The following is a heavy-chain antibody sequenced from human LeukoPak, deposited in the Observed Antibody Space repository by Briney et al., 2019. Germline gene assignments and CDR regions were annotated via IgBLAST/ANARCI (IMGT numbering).Heavy chain of an antibody. CDR1: GGSFSGYY. CDR3: ARGLRQYYFDY. D-gene: IGHD5-12*01. J-gene: IGHJ4*02. Sequence: SETLSLTCAVYGGSFSGYYWSWIRQPPGKGLEWIWEINHSGSTNYNPSLKSRVTISVDTSKNQFSLKLSSVTAADTAVYYCARGLRQYYFDYWGQGTLVTVSS. V-gene: IGHV4-34*01. CDR2: INHSGST.